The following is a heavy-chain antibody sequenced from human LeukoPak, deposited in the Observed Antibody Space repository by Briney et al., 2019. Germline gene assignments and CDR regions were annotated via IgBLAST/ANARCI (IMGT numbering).Heavy chain of an antibody. D-gene: IGHD3-10*01. J-gene: IGHJ4*02. Sequence: GGSLRLSCAASGFTFSSYTMHWVRQGPGKGLEWVAVISYDGSNKFYADSVKGRFTLSRDNSKNTLYLQMNSLRIEDTAVYYCGRGSVGFGELNYWGQGTLVTVSS. CDR1: GFTFSSYT. CDR2: ISYDGSNK. V-gene: IGHV3-30-3*01. CDR3: GRGSVGFGELNY.